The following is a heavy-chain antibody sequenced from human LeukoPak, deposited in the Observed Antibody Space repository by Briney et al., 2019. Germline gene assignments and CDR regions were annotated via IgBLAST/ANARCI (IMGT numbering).Heavy chain of an antibody. J-gene: IGHJ4*02. Sequence: SQTLSLTCTVSGGSISSGDHYSSWIRQPPGKGLEWIGYTYYSGSTYYNPSLKSRVTISVDTSKNQFSLKLSSVTAADAAVYYCARGSWSSSIDYWGQGTLVTVSS. CDR1: GGSISSGDHY. CDR2: TYYSGST. V-gene: IGHV4-30-4*01. CDR3: ARGSWSSSIDY. D-gene: IGHD6-6*01.